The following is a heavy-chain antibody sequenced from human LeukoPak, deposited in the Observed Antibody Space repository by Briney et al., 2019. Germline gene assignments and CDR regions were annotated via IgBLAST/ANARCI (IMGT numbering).Heavy chain of an antibody. CDR1: GFTFTNAW. Sequence: GGSLRLSCAASGFTFTNAWMSWVRQAPGKGLEWVGRINSKTDGGTTDYAAPVKGRFTISRDDSKNTLYLQLSSLETEDTAVYYCAIDYDYAWGSYRLGYWGQGTLVTVSS. CDR2: INSKTDGGTT. D-gene: IGHD3-16*02. CDR3: AIDYDYAWGSYRLGY. V-gene: IGHV3-15*01. J-gene: IGHJ4*02.